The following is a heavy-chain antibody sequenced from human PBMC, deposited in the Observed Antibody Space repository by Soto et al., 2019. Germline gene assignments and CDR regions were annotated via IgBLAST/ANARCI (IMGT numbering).Heavy chain of an antibody. CDR2: ISAYNGNT. D-gene: IGHD2-15*01. J-gene: IGHJ5*02. Sequence: ASVKVSCKASGYTFTSYGISWVRQAPGQGLEWMGWISAYNGNTNYAQKLQGRVTMTTDTSTSTAYMELRSLRSDDTAVYYCARDGDEIVVVVAATGSNWFDPWGQGTLVTVSS. CDR3: ARDGDEIVVVVAATGSNWFDP. V-gene: IGHV1-18*01. CDR1: GYTFTSYG.